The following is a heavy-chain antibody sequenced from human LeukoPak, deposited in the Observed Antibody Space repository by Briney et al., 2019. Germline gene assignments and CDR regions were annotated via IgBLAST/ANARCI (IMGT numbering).Heavy chain of an antibody. D-gene: IGHD2-21*02. CDR1: GYTFTSYF. V-gene: IGHV1-46*01. Sequence: ASVKLSCKASGYTFTSYFIHWVRPPPGEGLACVGITNPTGGSTRYAQKFQGRVTMTKNTPPRTVYMELSSLRPEDTAVYYCARGRVTATDGFDIWGQGTTVIVSS. J-gene: IGHJ3*02. CDR3: ARGRVTATDGFDI. CDR2: TNPTGGST.